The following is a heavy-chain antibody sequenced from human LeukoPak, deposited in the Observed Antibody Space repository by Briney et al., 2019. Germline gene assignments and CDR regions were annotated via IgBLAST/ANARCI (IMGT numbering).Heavy chain of an antibody. J-gene: IGHJ4*02. D-gene: IGHD4-23*01. Sequence: PSETLSLTCAVYGGSFSGYYWSWIRQPPGKGLEWIGEINHSGSTNYNPSLKSRVTMSVDTSKNQFSLKLSSVTAADTAVYYCARLHDYGGRGGVNDYWGQGTLVTVSS. CDR3: ARLHDYGGRGGVNDY. CDR2: INHSGST. CDR1: GGSFSGYY. V-gene: IGHV4-34*01.